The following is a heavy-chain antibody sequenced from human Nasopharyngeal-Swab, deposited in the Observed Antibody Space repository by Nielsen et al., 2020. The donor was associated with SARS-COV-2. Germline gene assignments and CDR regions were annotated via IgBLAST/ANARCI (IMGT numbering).Heavy chain of an antibody. Sequence: GESLKISCATSGFTFSPYTMTWVRQAPGKGLQWISYITSGNSVQYADSVRGRFTISRDNAKNSLYLQMNSLTAEDTAVYYCARERGGGYGVYWGQGTLVTVSS. CDR1: GFTFSPYT. J-gene: IGHJ4*02. CDR3: ARERGGGYGVY. V-gene: IGHV3-48*04. CDR2: ITSGNSV. D-gene: IGHD5-12*01.